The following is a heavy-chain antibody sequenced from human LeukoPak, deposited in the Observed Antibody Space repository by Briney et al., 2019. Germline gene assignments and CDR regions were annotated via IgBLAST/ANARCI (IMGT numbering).Heavy chain of an antibody. D-gene: IGHD4-23*01. CDR1: GFTFSSYS. J-gene: IGHJ4*02. CDR3: ARGGTSSSLAY. CDR2: ISSSSTI. Sequence: GGSLGLSCAASGFTFSSYSINWVRQAPGKGLEWVSYISSSSTISYADSVKGRFTISRDNANNSLYLQMNSLRDEDTAVYYCARGGTSSSLAYWGQGTLVTVSS. V-gene: IGHV3-48*02.